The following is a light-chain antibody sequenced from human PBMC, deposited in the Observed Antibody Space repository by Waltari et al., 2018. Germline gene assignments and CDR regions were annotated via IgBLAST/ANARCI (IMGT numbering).Light chain of an antibody. CDR3: TSWDDTLNGPV. Sequence: QSVLTQPPSESGTPGQRVTIACSGSRSNIGRTTVSWYQQLPGTAPKLLIYNDNRRPSGVPDRFAGSKSGTSASLAISGLQTDDEAIYWCTSWDDTLNGPVFGGGTKLTVL. J-gene: IGLJ3*02. CDR2: NDN. CDR1: RSNIGRTT. V-gene: IGLV1-44*01.